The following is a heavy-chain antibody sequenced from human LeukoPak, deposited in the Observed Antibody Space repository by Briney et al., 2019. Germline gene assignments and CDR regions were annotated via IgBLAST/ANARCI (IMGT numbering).Heavy chain of an antibody. J-gene: IGHJ3*01. CDR2: IYPGDSDT. D-gene: IGHD2-2*01. V-gene: IGHV5-51*01. CDR1: GYSFTSYC. CDR3: ASQLYCGGTSCYAAVDSFDF. Sequence: GESLKISGKGSGYSFTSYCGGWLRQMPGKGLEWMGIIYPGDSDTRYSPSFQGQVTMSADKSISTAYRQWRSLKASDTAIYYCASQLYCGGTSCYAAVDSFDFWGQGTMVTVSS.